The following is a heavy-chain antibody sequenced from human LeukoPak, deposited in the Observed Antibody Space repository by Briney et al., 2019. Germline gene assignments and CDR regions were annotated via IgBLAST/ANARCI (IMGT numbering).Heavy chain of an antibody. Sequence: GRSLRLSWAAAGLTFSTYAISWVRQAPGKGLEWVSAITGSGDNTYYPDSVKARFPISRDNSKNTLYLQMYTLRAGDTAVYPCAKGNIGFYYEFGGQGTLVSVS. CDR3: AKGNIGFYYEF. D-gene: IGHD3-3*01. CDR2: ITGSGDNT. V-gene: IGHV3-23*01. CDR1: GLTFSTYA. J-gene: IGHJ4*02.